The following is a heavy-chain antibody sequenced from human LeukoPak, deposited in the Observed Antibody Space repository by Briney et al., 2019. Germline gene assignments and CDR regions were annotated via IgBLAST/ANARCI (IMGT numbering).Heavy chain of an antibody. CDR1: GLSFRNYG. CDR2: IWYDGSNK. Sequence: GGSLRLSCAASGLSFRNYGMHWGCPAPGKGLEYGAIIWYDGSNKYYADSVKGRFTISRDNSKNTLYLQMSSLRAEDTAVYYCAKRGESDGLYYFDSWGQGTLVTVSS. D-gene: IGHD3-10*01. CDR3: AKRGESDGLYYFDS. J-gene: IGHJ4*02. V-gene: IGHV3-30*02.